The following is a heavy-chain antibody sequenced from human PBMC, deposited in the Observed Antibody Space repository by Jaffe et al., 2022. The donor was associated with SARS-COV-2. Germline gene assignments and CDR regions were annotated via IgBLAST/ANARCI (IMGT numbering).Heavy chain of an antibody. D-gene: IGHD5-12*01. CDR3: ARGRWLQRGLDLEGY. V-gene: IGHV3-74*01. Sequence: EVQLVESGGGLVQPGGSLRLSCAASGFTFSSYWMHWVRQAPGKGLVWVSRINSDGSSTSYADSVKGRFTISRDNAKNTLYLQMNSLRAEDTAVYYCARGRWLQRGLDLEGYWGQGTLVTVSS. CDR2: INSDGSST. CDR1: GFTFSSYW. J-gene: IGHJ4*02.